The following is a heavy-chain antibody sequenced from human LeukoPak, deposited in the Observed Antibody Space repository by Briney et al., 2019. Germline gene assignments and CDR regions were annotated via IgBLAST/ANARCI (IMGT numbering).Heavy chain of an antibody. Sequence: ASVKVSYKASGYTFTGYYMHWVRQAPGQGLEWMEWINPNSGGTNYAQKFQGRVTMTRDTSISTAYMELSRLRSDDTAVYYCARVGSPHYYDSSGYYYYWGQGTLVTVSS. J-gene: IGHJ4*02. CDR3: ARVGSPHYYDSSGYYYY. V-gene: IGHV1-2*02. CDR2: INPNSGGT. CDR1: GYTFTGYY. D-gene: IGHD3-22*01.